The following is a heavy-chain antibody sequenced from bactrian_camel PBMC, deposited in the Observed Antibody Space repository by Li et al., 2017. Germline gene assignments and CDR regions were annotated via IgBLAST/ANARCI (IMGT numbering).Heavy chain of an antibody. CDR2: ITSLGGAT. J-gene: IGHJ4*01. D-gene: IGHD1*01. CDR3: VRDFAS. V-gene: IGHV3S42*01. CDR1: GFTLSSYA. Sequence: VQLVESGGGSVQPGGTLRLSCAASGFTLSSYAMSWVRQAPGKGLEWVSSITSLGGATSYADSVKGRFTISRDNAKNTVVLQMNSLKPGDTAVYYCVRDFASWGQGTQVTVS.